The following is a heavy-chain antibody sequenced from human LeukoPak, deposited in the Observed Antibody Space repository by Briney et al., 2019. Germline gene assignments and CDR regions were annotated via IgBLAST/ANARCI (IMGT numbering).Heavy chain of an antibody. Sequence: SETLSLTCTVSGGSISSYYWNWMRQPPGKGLEWIGYLYNSGSTNYNPSLKSRLTISLDMSKNQLSLRLTSVTAADTAVYYCARGVTSPLDAFDIWGQGTTVTVSS. CDR1: GGSISSYY. CDR2: LYNSGST. J-gene: IGHJ3*02. V-gene: IGHV4-59*01. D-gene: IGHD1-26*01. CDR3: ARGVTSPLDAFDI.